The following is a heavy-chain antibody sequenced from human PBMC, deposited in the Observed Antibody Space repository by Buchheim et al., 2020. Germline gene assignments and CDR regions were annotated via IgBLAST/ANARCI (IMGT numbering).Heavy chain of an antibody. CDR3: ARDFGGPSDC. J-gene: IGHJ4*02. D-gene: IGHD3-16*01. Sequence: EVQLVESGGGLVQPGGSLRLSCAASGFTFSSSWMHWVRQAPGKGLVLVSRMNSDGSTTSYAESVRGRLTISRDNAKNTLYLQMNSLGAEDTAVYYCARDFGGPSDCWGQGTL. CDR2: MNSDGSTT. CDR1: GFTFSSSW. V-gene: IGHV3-74*01.